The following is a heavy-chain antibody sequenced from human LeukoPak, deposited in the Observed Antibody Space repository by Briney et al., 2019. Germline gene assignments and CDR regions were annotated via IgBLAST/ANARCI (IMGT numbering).Heavy chain of an antibody. V-gene: IGHV3-30*04. CDR1: GFTFSSYA. Sequence: GRSLRLSCAASGFTFSSYAMHWVRQAPGKGLEWVAVISYDGSNKYYADSVKGRFTISRDNSKNTLYLQMNSLRAEDTAVYYCARDESLGSSGYYRTFDYWGQGTLVTVSS. D-gene: IGHD3-22*01. CDR3: ARDESLGSSGYYRTFDY. CDR2: ISYDGSNK. J-gene: IGHJ4*02.